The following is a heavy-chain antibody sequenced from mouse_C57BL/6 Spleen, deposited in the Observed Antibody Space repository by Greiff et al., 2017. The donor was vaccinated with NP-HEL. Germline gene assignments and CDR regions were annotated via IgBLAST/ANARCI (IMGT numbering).Heavy chain of an antibody. CDR1: GFTFSDYG. Sequence: DVKLVESGGGLVKPGGSLKLSCAASGFTFSDYGMHWVRQAPEQGLEWVAYISSGSSTIYYADTVKGRFTISRDNAKNTLFLQMTSLRSEDTAMDYCARDYYGSSPDYWGQGTTLTVSS. J-gene: IGHJ2*01. V-gene: IGHV5-17*01. D-gene: IGHD1-1*01. CDR2: ISSGSSTI. CDR3: ARDYYGSSPDY.